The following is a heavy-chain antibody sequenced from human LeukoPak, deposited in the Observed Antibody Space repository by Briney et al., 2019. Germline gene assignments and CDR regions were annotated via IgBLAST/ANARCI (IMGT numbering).Heavy chain of an antibody. V-gene: IGHV1-18*04. CDR1: GYTLTGYH. Sequence: ASVKVSCKASGYTLTGYHMHWVRQAPGQGLEWMGWISAYNGNTNYAQKLQGRVTMTTDTSTSTAYMELRSLRSDDTAVYYCATMTTVTTGDWFDPWGQGTLVTVSS. CDR3: ATMTTVTTGDWFDP. D-gene: IGHD4-17*01. CDR2: ISAYNGNT. J-gene: IGHJ5*02.